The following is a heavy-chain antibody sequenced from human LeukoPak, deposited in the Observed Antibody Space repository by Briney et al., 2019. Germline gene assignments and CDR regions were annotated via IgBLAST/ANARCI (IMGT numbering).Heavy chain of an antibody. CDR3: AHSREVITMIVPRLTSAFDI. V-gene: IGHV2-5*01. J-gene: IGHJ3*02. CDR2: IYWNDDK. Sequence: SGPTLVNPTQTLTLTCTFSGFSLSTSGVGVGWIRQPPGRALEWLALIYWNDDKRYSPSLKSRLTITKDTSKNQVVLTMTNMDPVDTATYYCAHSREVITMIVPRLTSAFDIWGQGTMVTVSS. CDR1: GFSLSTSGVG. D-gene: IGHD3-22*01.